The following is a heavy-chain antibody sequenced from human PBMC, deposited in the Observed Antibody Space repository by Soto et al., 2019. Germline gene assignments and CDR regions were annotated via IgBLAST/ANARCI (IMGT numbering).Heavy chain of an antibody. Sequence: EVQLVESGGGLVQPGGSLRLSCVASEFTFSSYEMNWVRQAPGKGLEWVSYISSSGTTIYYTDSVKGRFTISRDNAKKSLYQQMNRLRAEDTAVYYCVRFGGAAAGPGDYWGQGTLVTVSS. CDR1: EFTFSSYE. J-gene: IGHJ4*02. V-gene: IGHV3-48*03. D-gene: IGHD6-13*01. CDR2: ISSSGTTI. CDR3: VRFGGAAAGPGDY.